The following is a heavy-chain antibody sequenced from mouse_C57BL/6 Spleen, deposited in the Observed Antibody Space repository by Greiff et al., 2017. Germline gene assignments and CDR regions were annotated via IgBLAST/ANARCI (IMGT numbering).Heavy chain of an antibody. J-gene: IGHJ4*01. CDR1: GFTFSDYG. CDR2: ISSGSSTI. Sequence: EVMLVESGGGLVKPGGSLKLSCAASGFTFSDYGMHWVRQAPEKGLAWVAYISSGSSTIYYADTVQGRFTISRDNGENTRFLQMTSLRSEDTGMYYCARQGYGNYGLMGCWGQGTSGTVCS. D-gene: IGHD2-1*01. V-gene: IGHV5-17*01. CDR3: ARQGYGNYGLMGC.